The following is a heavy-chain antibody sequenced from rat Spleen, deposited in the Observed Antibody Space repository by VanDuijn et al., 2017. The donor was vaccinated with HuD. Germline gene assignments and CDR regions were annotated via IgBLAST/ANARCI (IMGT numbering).Heavy chain of an antibody. V-gene: IGHV5-20*01. CDR1: GFTFSDYY. CDR2: FSYDGVTT. CDR3: ARETGYNSYFDY. D-gene: IGHD1-4*01. J-gene: IGHJ2*01. Sequence: EVQLVESGGGLVQPGRSLRLSCAASGFTFSDYYMAWVRQAPTKGLEWVASFSYDGVTTYYRDSVKGRFTISRDNAKNTLYLQMDSLRSEDTATYYCARETGYNSYFDYWGQGVMVTVSS.